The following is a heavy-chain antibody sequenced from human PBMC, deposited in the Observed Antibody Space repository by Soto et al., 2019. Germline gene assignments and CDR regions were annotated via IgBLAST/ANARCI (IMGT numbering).Heavy chain of an antibody. CDR2: ISGSGGST. Sequence: AISGSGGSTYYADSVKGRFTISRDNSKNTLYLQMNSLRAEDTAVYYCANEWLSFDYWGQGTLVTVSS. V-gene: IGHV3-23*01. J-gene: IGHJ4*02. CDR3: ANEWLSFDY. D-gene: IGHD3-22*01.